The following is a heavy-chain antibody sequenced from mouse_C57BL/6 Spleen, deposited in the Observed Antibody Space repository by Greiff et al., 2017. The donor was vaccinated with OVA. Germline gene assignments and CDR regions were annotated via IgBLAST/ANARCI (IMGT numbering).Heavy chain of an antibody. CDR1: GYTFTSYW. D-gene: IGHD1-1*01. V-gene: IGHV1-53*01. CDR2: INPSNGGT. CDR3: AREGGSSYRYWYFDV. J-gene: IGHJ1*03. Sequence: QVQLQQPGTELVKPGASVKLSCKASGYTFTSYWMHWVKQRPGQGLEWIGNINPSNGGTNYNEKFKSKATLTVDKSSSTAYMQLSSLTSEDSAVYYCAREGGSSYRYWYFDVWGTGTTVTVSS.